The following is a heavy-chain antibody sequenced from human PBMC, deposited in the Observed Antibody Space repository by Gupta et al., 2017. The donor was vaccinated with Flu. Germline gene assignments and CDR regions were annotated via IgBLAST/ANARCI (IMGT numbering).Heavy chain of an antibody. CDR2: INEDGSTK. D-gene: IGHD4-11*01. Sequence: EVQLVESGGGLVQPGGSLRLSCAASGFTFSRSWMTWVRQAPGKGLEWVANINEDGSTKNYVDAVMGRFTISRDNAKNSLFLQMDSLRAEDTAVYDCARDRAYNCFDYWGQGTLVTVSS. J-gene: IGHJ4*02. V-gene: IGHV3-7*01. CDR1: GFTFSRSW. CDR3: ARDRAYNCFDY.